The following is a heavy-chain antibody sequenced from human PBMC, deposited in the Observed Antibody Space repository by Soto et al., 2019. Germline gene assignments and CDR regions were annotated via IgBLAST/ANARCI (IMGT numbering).Heavy chain of an antibody. J-gene: IGHJ4*02. CDR1: GDALASCD. D-gene: IGHD1-26*01. V-gene: IGHV1-8*01. CDR3: ARIGKVDY. CDR2: MNPNSGNT. Sequence: SVKVSWKESGDALASCDSSWVRQATGQGLEWMGWMNPNSGNTGYAQKFQGRVTMTRNTSISTAYMELSSLRSEDTAVYYCARIGKVDYWGQGTLVTVSS.